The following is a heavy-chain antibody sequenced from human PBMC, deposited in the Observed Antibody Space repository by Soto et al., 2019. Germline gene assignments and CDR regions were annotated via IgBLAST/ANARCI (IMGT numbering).Heavy chain of an antibody. CDR2: ISGSGGST. V-gene: IGHV3-23*01. D-gene: IGHD5-18*01. Sequence: EVQVLESGGGLVQPGGSLRLSCAASGFTFSSYAMSWVRQAPGKGLEWVSAISGSGGSTYYADSVKGRFTISRDNSKNTLYLQVNSLTAEDTAVYFCAKAIRAYSYGWEAIDIWGQGTMVTVSS. CDR1: GFTFSSYA. CDR3: AKAIRAYSYGWEAIDI. J-gene: IGHJ3*02.